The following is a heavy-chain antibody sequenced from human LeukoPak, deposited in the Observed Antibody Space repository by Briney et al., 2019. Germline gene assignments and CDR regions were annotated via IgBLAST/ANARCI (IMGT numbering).Heavy chain of an antibody. CDR3: AKTRLTTVTTYYGMDV. Sequence: GGSLRLSCEASGFTFSSYAMSWVRQAPGKGLEWVSAISGSGGSTYYADSVKGRFTISRDNSKNTLYLQMNSLRAEDTAVYYCAKTRLTTVTTYYGMDVWGQGTTVTVSS. CDR2: ISGSGGST. CDR1: GFTFSSYA. V-gene: IGHV3-23*01. D-gene: IGHD4-17*01. J-gene: IGHJ6*02.